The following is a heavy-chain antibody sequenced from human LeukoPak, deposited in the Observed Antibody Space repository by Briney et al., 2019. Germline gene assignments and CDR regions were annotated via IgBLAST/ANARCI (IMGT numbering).Heavy chain of an antibody. Sequence: GGSLRLSCAASGFTFSSYAMSWVRQAPGKGLEWVSAISGSGGSAYYADSVKGRFTISRDNSKNTLYLQMNSLRAEDTAVYYCAKLDRVAPRVGGFDPWGQGTLVTVSS. CDR3: AKLDRVAPRVGGFDP. V-gene: IGHV3-23*01. CDR1: GFTFSSYA. J-gene: IGHJ5*02. CDR2: ISGSGGSA. D-gene: IGHD1-1*01.